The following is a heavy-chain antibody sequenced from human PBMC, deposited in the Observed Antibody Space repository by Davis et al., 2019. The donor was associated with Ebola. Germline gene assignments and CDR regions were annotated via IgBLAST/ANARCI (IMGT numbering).Heavy chain of an antibody. CDR3: AGGESGWDAPDI. J-gene: IGHJ3*02. CDR2: ISYDGSNK. D-gene: IGHD6-19*01. Sequence: GESLKISCTASGFTLRSYGMHWVRQAPGKGLEWVAVISYDGSNKYYADSVKGRFTVSRDNAKNSLSLQMNSLRAEDTAVYYCAGGESGWDAPDIWGRGTMVTVSS. CDR1: GFTLRSYG. V-gene: IGHV3-30*03.